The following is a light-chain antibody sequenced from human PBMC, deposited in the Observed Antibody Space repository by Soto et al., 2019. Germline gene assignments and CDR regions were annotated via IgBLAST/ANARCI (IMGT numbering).Light chain of an antibody. Sequence: EIVLTQSRATLSLSPGERAILSCRASQSVSSYLAWYQQKPGQAPRLLIYDASNRATGIPARFSGSGSGTDFTLTISSLEPEDFAVYYCQQRSNWPLTFGGGTKVEIK. CDR3: QQRSNWPLT. J-gene: IGKJ4*01. CDR1: QSVSSY. CDR2: DAS. V-gene: IGKV3-11*01.